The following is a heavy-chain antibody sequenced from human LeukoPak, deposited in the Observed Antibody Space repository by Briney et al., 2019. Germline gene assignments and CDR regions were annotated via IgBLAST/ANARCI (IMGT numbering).Heavy chain of an antibody. V-gene: IGHV4-59*12. Sequence: SETLSLTCTVSGGSISNYYWGWVRQPPGKGLEWIGNIFYSGSTYYSPSLKSRVTISLDTSRNQFSLKLNSVTAADTAVYYCAKSNGYGLVDIWGQGTMVTVSS. J-gene: IGHJ3*02. CDR3: AKSNGYGLVDI. D-gene: IGHD3-10*01. CDR1: GGSISNYY. CDR2: IFYSGST.